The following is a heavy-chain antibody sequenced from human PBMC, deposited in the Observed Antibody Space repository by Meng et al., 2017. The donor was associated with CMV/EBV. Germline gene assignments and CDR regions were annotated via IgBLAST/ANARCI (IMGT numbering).Heavy chain of an antibody. V-gene: IGHV1-69*05. D-gene: IGHD6-13*01. Sequence: SVKVSCKASGGTFSSYAISWVRQAPGQGLEWMGGIIPIFGTANYAQKFQGRVTIITDESTSTAYMELSSLRSEDTAVYYCAIAAAGFGNWFDPWGQGTLVTVSS. CDR3: AIAAAGFGNWFDP. J-gene: IGHJ5*02. CDR2: IIPIFGTA. CDR1: GGTFSSYA.